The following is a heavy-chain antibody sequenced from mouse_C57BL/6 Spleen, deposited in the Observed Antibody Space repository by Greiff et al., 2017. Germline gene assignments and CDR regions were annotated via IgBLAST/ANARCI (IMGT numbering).Heavy chain of an antibody. Sequence: VQLQESGAELVRPGTSVKVSCKASGYAFTNYLIEWVKQRPGQGLEWIGVINPGSGGTNYNEKFKGKATLTADKSSSTAYMQLSSLTSEDSAVYFGAREGGYDYDGAMDYWGQGTSVTVSS. CDR2: INPGSGGT. V-gene: IGHV1-54*01. J-gene: IGHJ4*01. CDR1: GYAFTNYL. D-gene: IGHD2-4*01. CDR3: AREGGYDYDGAMDY.